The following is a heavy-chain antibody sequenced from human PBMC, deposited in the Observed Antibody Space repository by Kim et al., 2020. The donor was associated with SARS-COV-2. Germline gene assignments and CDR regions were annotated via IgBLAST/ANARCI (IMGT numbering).Heavy chain of an antibody. V-gene: IGHV3-15*01. CDR3: TTERVTMVRGVSPTDG. Sequence: PVKGRFTISRDDSKKTLYLQMNSLKTEDTAVYYCTTERVTMVRGVSPTDGWGQGTLVTVSS. D-gene: IGHD3-10*01. J-gene: IGHJ4*02.